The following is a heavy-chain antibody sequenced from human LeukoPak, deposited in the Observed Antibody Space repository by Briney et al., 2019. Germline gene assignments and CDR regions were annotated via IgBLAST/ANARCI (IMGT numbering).Heavy chain of an antibody. D-gene: IGHD5-12*01. Sequence: PSQTLSLTCTVSGGSISSGGYYWSWIRQPPGKGLEWIGYIYHSGSTYYNPSLKSRVTISVDRSKNQFSLKLSSVTAADTAVYYCASPVVATANPYYYYMDVWGKGTTVTVSS. CDR1: GGSISSGGYY. CDR2: IYHSGST. V-gene: IGHV4-30-2*01. CDR3: ASPVVATANPYYYYMDV. J-gene: IGHJ6*03.